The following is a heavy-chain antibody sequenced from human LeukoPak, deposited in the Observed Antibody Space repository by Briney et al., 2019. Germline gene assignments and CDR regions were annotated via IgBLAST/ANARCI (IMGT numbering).Heavy chain of an antibody. CDR3: ARDTEWLNDAFDI. Sequence: ASVKASCKASGGTFSSYAISWVRQAPGQGLEWMGGIIPIFGTANYAQKFQGRVTITADESTSTAYMELSSLRSEDTAVYYCARDTEWLNDAFDIWGQGTMVTVSS. V-gene: IGHV1-69*13. J-gene: IGHJ3*02. CDR2: IIPIFGTA. D-gene: IGHD5-24*01. CDR1: GGTFSSYA.